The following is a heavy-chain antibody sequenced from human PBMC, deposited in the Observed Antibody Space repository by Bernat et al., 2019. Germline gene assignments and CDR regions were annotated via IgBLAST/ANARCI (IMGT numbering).Heavy chain of an antibody. Sequence: VQLVESGGGLVQPGGSLRLSCAASGFTVSSNYMSWVRQAPGKGLEWVSVIYSGGSTDYADSVKGRFTISRDNSKNTLYLQMNSLRAEDTAVYYCARLRPSSSGYQDPYWYFDLWGRGTLVTVSS. D-gene: IGHD3-22*01. CDR1: GFTVSSNY. CDR2: IYSGGST. V-gene: IGHV3-66*04. J-gene: IGHJ2*01. CDR3: ARLRPSSSGYQDPYWYFDL.